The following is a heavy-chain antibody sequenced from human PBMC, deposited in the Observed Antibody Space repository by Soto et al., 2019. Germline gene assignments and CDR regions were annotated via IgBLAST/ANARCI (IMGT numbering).Heavy chain of an antibody. CDR1: GDSVSSNSAA. CDR2: TYYRSKWYN. V-gene: IGHV6-1*01. Sequence: SQTLSLTCAISGDSVSSNSAAWNWIRPSPSRGLEWLGRTYYRSKWYNDYAVSVKSRITINPDASKNQFSLQLNSVTPEDTAVYYCAREPSSSPSYFDYWGQGTLVTVSS. J-gene: IGHJ4*02. CDR3: AREPSSSPSYFDY. D-gene: IGHD6-13*01.